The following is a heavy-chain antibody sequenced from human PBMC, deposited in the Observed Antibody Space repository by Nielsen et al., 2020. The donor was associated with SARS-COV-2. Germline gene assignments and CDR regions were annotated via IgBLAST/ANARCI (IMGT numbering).Heavy chain of an antibody. CDR1: GGSISSSNW. J-gene: IGHJ3*02. V-gene: IGHV4-4*02. D-gene: IGHD5-18*01. Sequence: SETLSLTCAVSGGSISSSNWWSWVRQPPGKGLEWIGEIYHSGSTNYNPSLKSRATISVDKSKNQFSLKLSSVTAADTAVYYCARDGYSYGQGAFDIWGQGTMVTVSS. CDR2: IYHSGST. CDR3: ARDGYSYGQGAFDI.